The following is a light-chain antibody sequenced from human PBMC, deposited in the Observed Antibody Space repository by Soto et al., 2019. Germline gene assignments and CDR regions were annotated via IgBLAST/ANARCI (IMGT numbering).Light chain of an antibody. CDR3: QHIHSIPIT. V-gene: IGKV1-5*01. CDR2: DAF. CDR1: QSLSGW. J-gene: IGKJ5*01. Sequence: DIQLTQTPSTLSASMGDRVTITCGASQSLSGWLDWYQQTPGKAPKLLISDAFRLESGVPSRLSGSGYGTHLIITISSIKTEDFETYYCQHIHSIPITFGQGTRLEIK.